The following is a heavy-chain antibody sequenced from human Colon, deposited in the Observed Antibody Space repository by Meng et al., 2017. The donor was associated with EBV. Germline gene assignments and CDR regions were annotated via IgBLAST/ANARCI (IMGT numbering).Heavy chain of an antibody. CDR1: GGSLSGYY. J-gene: IGHJ5*02. D-gene: IGHD2-8*01. CDR2: INHSGTI. Sequence: QVQLQEWGAGLVKPSGRLSLTCGVYGGSLSGYYWSWIRQTPGKGLEWIGEINHSGTINYNPSLRSRVTISVDRSNNQFSLRLSSVTAADTAVYYCARGGGVIKGLVTWFDPWGQGTLVTVSS. V-gene: IGHV4-34*01. CDR3: ARGGGVIKGLVTWFDP.